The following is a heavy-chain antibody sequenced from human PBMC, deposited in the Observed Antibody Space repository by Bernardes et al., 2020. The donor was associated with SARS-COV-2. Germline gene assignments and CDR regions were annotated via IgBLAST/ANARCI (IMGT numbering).Heavy chain of an antibody. CDR3: ARTRIVYCSGGSCYFDGMDV. V-gene: IGHV1-2*04. J-gene: IGHJ6*02. CDR1: GYTFTGYY. D-gene: IGHD2-15*01. CDR2: INPNSGGT. Sequence: ASVKVSCKASGYTFTGYYMHWVRQAPGQGLEWMGWINPNSGGTNYAQKFQGWVTMTRDTSISTAYMELSRLRSDDTAVYYCARTRIVYCSGGSCYFDGMDVWGQGTTVTVSS.